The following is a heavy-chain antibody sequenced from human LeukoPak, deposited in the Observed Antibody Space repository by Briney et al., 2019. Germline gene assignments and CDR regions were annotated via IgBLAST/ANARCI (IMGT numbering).Heavy chain of an antibody. CDR2: INPNSGGT. Sequence: ASVKVSCKASGYTFTGYYVHWVRQAPGQGLEWMGWINPNSGGTNYAQKFQGRVTMTRDTSISTAYMELSRLRSDDTAVYYCARVGGGNYDFWSGYPFDYWGQGTLVTVSS. CDR3: ARVGGGNYDFWSGYPFDY. V-gene: IGHV1-2*02. CDR1: GYTFTGYY. J-gene: IGHJ4*02. D-gene: IGHD3-3*01.